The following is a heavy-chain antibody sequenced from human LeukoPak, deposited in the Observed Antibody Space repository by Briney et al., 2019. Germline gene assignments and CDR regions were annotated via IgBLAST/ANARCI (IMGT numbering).Heavy chain of an antibody. CDR1: GCTFSSYA. V-gene: IGHV1-69*06. D-gene: IGHD2-15*01. CDR2: IIPIFGTA. J-gene: IGHJ6*03. CDR3: ARGRYCSGGSCSKPLYYYYYYMDV. Sequence: SVKVSCKASGCTFSSYAISWVRQAPGQGLEWMGGIIPIFGTANYAQKFQGRVTITADKSTSTAYMELSSLRSEDTAVYYCARGRYCSGGSCSKPLYYYYYYMDVWGKGTTVTVSS.